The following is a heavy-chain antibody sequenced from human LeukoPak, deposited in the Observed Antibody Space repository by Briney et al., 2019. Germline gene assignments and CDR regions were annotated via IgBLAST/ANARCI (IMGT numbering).Heavy chain of an antibody. CDR1: GYTFTSYD. CDR3: ARRLHYKASSSSLGISLGY. J-gene: IGHJ4*02. CDR2: MNPNSGNT. D-gene: IGHD6-6*01. Sequence: ASVKVSCKASGYTFTSYDINWVRQATGQGLEWMGWMNPNSGNTGYAQKFQGRVTMTRNTSISTASMELSSLRSEDTAVYYCARRLHYKASSSSLGISLGYWGQGTLVTVSS. V-gene: IGHV1-8*01.